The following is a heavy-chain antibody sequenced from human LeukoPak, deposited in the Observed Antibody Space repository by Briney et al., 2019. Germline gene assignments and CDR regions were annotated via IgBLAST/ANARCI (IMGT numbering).Heavy chain of an antibody. J-gene: IGHJ4*02. CDR1: GGSISSYY. Sequence: SETLSLTCIVSGGSISSYYWSWIRQPPGKGLEFIGYIYYRGSANYNPSLKSRVTISVDPSKNQISLKLNSVTAADTAVYYCARAGGYYTSGSYLAYWGQGTLVTVSS. CDR2: IYYRGSA. V-gene: IGHV4-59*01. CDR3: ARAGGYYTSGSYLAY. D-gene: IGHD3-10*01.